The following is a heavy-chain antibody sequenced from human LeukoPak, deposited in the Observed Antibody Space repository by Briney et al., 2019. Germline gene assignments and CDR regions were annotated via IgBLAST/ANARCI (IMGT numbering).Heavy chain of an antibody. V-gene: IGHV4-59*01. CDR3: ARGPGYYYDSSGYPDY. D-gene: IGHD3-22*01. Sequence: PSESLSLTCTVSGGSISSYYWSWIRQPPGKGLEWIGYIYYSGSTNYNPSLKSRVAISVDTSKNQFSLRLSSVTAADTAVYYCARGPGYYYDSSGYPDYWGQGTLVTVSS. CDR2: IYYSGST. CDR1: GGSISSYY. J-gene: IGHJ4*02.